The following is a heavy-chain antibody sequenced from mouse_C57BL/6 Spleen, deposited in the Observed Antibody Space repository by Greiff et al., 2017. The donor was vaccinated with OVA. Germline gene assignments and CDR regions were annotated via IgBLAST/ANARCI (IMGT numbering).Heavy chain of an antibody. J-gene: IGHJ2*01. D-gene: IGHD1-1*01. V-gene: IGHV1-52*01. CDR1: GYTFTSYW. CDR2: IDPSDSET. Sequence: QVQLKQPGAELVRPGSSVKLSCKASGYTFTSYWMHWVKQRPIQGLEWIGNIDPSDSETHYNQKFKDKATLTVDKSSSTAYMQLSSLTSEDSAVYYCARRPYYYGSRERDYFDYWGQGTTLTVSS. CDR3: ARRPYYYGSRERDYFDY.